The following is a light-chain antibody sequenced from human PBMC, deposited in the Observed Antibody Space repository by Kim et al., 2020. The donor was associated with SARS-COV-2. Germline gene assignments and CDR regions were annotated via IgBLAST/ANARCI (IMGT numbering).Light chain of an antibody. CDR1: SSDVGSYNL. Sequence: PGQSITISCTGTSSDVGSYNLVSWYQQHPGKAPKLIIYEVSKRPSGVSNRFSGSKSGNTASLTISGLQAEDEADYYCCSYAGGSYVFGTGTKVTVL. J-gene: IGLJ1*01. CDR2: EVS. CDR3: CSYAGGSYV. V-gene: IGLV2-23*02.